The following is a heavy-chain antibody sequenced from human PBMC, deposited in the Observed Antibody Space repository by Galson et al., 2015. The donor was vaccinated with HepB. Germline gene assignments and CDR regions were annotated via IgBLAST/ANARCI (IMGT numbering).Heavy chain of an antibody. CDR2: IDWDDDK. Sequence: PALVKPTQTLTLPCTFSGFSLSTSGMCVSWIRQPPGKALEWLARIDWDDDKYYSTSLKTRLTISKDTSKNLVVLTMTNMDPVDTATYYCARTRKGYCSSTSCPNYYYYYYMDVWGKGTTVTVSS. V-gene: IGHV2-70*11. CDR1: GFSLSTSGMC. D-gene: IGHD2-2*01. CDR3: ARTRKGYCSSTSCPNYYYYYYMDV. J-gene: IGHJ6*03.